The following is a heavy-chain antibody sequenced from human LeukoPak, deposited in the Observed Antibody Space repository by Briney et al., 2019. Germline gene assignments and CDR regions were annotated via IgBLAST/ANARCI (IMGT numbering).Heavy chain of an antibody. CDR1: GYSFTSHW. V-gene: IGHV5-51*01. CDR3: ARHWRDGDSRSLDY. Sequence: GECLKISCKGSGYSFTSHWIGWVRQMPGKGLEWMGIISGDESDTRYSPSFQGQVTISADKSISTTYLQWSSLKASDTAIYYCARHWRDGDSRSLDYWGQGTLVTVSS. J-gene: IGHJ4*02. D-gene: IGHD4-17*01. CDR2: ISGDESDT.